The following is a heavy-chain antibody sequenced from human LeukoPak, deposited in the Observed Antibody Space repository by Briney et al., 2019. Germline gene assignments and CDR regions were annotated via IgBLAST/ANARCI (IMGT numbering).Heavy chain of an antibody. J-gene: IGHJ4*02. D-gene: IGHD1-26*01. CDR1: ECSFATYW. V-gene: IGHV5-51*01. CDR2: IHPSDSDT. Sequence: HGESLKISCQGSECSFATYWIAWLRQMPGKGLEWMGIIHPSDSDTRYSPSFQGQVTISADKSIKTAYLQWSSLKASDTAMYYCARPLQGIVGATGFDYWGQGTLVTVSS. CDR3: ARPLQGIVGATGFDY.